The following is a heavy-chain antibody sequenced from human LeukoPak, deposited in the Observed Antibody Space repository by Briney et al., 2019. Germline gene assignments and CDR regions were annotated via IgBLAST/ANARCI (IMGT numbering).Heavy chain of an antibody. CDR1: GFTVSSNS. J-gene: IGHJ4*02. Sequence: GGSLRLSCTVSGFTVSSNSMSWVRQAPGKGLEWVSFIYSDNTHYSDSVKGRFTISRDNSKNTLYLQMNSLRAEDTAAYYCARRAGAYSHPYGYWGQGTLVTVSS. V-gene: IGHV3-53*01. CDR3: ARRAGAYSHPYGY. D-gene: IGHD4/OR15-4a*01. CDR2: IYSDNT.